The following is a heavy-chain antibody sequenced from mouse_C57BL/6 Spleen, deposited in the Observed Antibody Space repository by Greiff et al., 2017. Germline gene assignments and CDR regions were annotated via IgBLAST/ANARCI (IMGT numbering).Heavy chain of an antibody. Sequence: DVKLVESGGGLVKPGGSLKLSCAASGFTFSDYGMHWVRQAPEKGLEWVAYISSGSSTIYYADTVKGRFTISRDNAKNTLFLQMTSLRSEDTAMYYCARSDYSNLHWYFDVWGTGTTVTVSS. CDR1: GFTFSDYG. CDR3: ARSDYSNLHWYFDV. CDR2: ISSGSSTI. D-gene: IGHD2-5*01. V-gene: IGHV5-17*01. J-gene: IGHJ1*03.